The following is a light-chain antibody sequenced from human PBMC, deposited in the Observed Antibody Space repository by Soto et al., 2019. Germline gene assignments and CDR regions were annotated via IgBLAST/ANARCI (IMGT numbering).Light chain of an antibody. Sequence: DIQLTQSPSTLSAYVCDRVTITCRASQGISSWLAWYQQRPGKAPKLLIHKASNLESGVPSRFSGSGSGTEFTLTISSLQPDDSATYYCQQYNRYSTFGQGTKVDIK. V-gene: IGKV1-5*03. CDR1: QGISSW. CDR2: KAS. J-gene: IGKJ1*01. CDR3: QQYNRYST.